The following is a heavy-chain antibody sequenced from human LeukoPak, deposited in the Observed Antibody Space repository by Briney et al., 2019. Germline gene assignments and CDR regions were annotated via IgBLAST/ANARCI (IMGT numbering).Heavy chain of an antibody. CDR3: ARVIAAAGVDY. V-gene: IGHV4-34*01. J-gene: IGHJ4*02. CDR1: GGSISGYY. CDR2: INHSGRT. D-gene: IGHD6-13*01. Sequence: SETLSLTCAVYGGSISGYYWSWIRQPPGKGLEWIGEINHSGRTNYNPSLKSRVIISADTSKNQFSLKLNSVTAADTAVYYCARVIAAAGVDYWGQGTLITVSS.